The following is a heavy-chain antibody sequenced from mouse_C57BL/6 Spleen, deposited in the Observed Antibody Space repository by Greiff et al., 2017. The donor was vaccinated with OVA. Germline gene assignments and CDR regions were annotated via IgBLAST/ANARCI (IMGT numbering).Heavy chain of an antibody. V-gene: IGHV5-17*01. J-gene: IGHJ2*01. Sequence: EVHLVDSGGGLVKPGGSLKLSCAASGFTFSDYGMHWVRQAPEKGLEWVAYISSGSSTIYYADTVKGRFTISRDNAKNTLFLQMTSLRSEDTAMYYCARRSPTGTSDYWGQGTTLTVSS. D-gene: IGHD4-1*02. CDR3: ARRSPTGTSDY. CDR1: GFTFSDYG. CDR2: ISSGSSTI.